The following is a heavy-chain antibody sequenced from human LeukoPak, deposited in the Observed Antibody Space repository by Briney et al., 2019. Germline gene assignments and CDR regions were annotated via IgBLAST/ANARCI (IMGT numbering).Heavy chain of an antibody. D-gene: IGHD5-12*01. CDR1: GDSMSSSNW. CDR2: IYHTGNT. J-gene: IGHJ4*02. Sequence: SETLSLTCAVSGDSMSSSNWWSWVRQPPGKGLEWIGEIYHTGNTNYSPSLKGRVTISVDKSKNQFSLNVTSVTAADTAVYYCVRGGGSEVCDYWGQGTLVTVSS. CDR3: VRGGGSEVCDY. V-gene: IGHV4-4*02.